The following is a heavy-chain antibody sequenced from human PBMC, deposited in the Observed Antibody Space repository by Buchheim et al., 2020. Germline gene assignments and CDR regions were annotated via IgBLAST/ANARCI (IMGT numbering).Heavy chain of an antibody. CDR1: GFTFSSYW. V-gene: IGHV3-7*01. D-gene: IGHD6-19*01. Sequence: EVQLVESGGGLVQPGGSLRPSCAASGFTFSSYWMSWVRQAPGKGLEWVANIKQDGSEKYYVDSVKGRFTISRDNAKNSLYLQMNSLRAEDTAVYYCVTTQTSGWADYFDYWGQGTL. J-gene: IGHJ4*02. CDR2: IKQDGSEK. CDR3: VTTQTSGWADYFDY.